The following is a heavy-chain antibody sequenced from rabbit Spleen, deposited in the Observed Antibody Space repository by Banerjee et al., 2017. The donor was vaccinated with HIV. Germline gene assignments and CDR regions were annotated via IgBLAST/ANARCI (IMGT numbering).Heavy chain of an antibody. CDR1: GFDFSSYG. CDR2: IDPVFGST. D-gene: IGHD1-1*01. V-gene: IGHV1S47*01. Sequence: QEQLEESGGDLVKPGASLTLTCTASGFDFSSYGMSWVRQAPGKGLEWIGYIDPVFGSTYYASWVNGRFTISSHNAQNTVSLQLNSLTAADTATYFCVRDKASISGDYGPYYFDLWGQGTLVTVS. J-gene: IGHJ4*01. CDR3: VRDKASISGDYGPYYFDL.